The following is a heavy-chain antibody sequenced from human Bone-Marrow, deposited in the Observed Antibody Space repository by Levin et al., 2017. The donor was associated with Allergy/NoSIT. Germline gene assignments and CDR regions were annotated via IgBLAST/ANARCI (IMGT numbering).Heavy chain of an antibody. J-gene: IGHJ6*02. D-gene: IGHD5-18*01. CDR1: GFTFSDYY. Sequence: GESLKISCAASGFTFSDYYMSWIRQAPGKGLEWVSYISSGGTTIHNADSVKGRFTISRDNAKNSLYLQMNSLRAEDTAVYYCARVDTVFLDMDVWGQGTTVSVSS. CDR2: ISSGGTTI. CDR3: ARVDTVFLDMDV. V-gene: IGHV3-11*01.